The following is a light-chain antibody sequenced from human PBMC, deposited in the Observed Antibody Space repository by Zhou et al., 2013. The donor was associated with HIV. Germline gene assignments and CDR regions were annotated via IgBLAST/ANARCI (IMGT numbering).Light chain of an antibody. CDR1: QSVGTS. J-gene: IGKJ5*01. CDR3: QQYGTSPIT. V-gene: IGKV3-20*01. CDR2: ATT. Sequence: DTVLTHSPDTLSLSPGERAILSCWASQSVGTSLNWYQQRPGQAPRLLIYATTRRATGIPDRFSGSGSGTDFSLIISRVEPEDFAVYYCQQYGTSPITFGQGTRLEIK.